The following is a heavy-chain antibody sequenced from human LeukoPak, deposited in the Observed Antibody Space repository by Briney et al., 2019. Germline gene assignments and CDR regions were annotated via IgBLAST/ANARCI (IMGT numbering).Heavy chain of an antibody. CDR1: GYTFTGYY. J-gene: IGHJ6*02. CDR2: INPNSGGT. V-gene: IGHV1-2*02. D-gene: IGHD2-2*02. CDR3: ARDIYCSSTSCYKSRPYYYYGMDV. Sequence: ASVKVSCKASGYTFTGYYMHWVRQAPGQGLEWMGWINPNSGGTNYAQKFQGRVTMTRDTSISTAYMELSRLRSDDTAVYYCARDIYCSSTSCYKSRPYYYYGMDVWGQGTTVTVSS.